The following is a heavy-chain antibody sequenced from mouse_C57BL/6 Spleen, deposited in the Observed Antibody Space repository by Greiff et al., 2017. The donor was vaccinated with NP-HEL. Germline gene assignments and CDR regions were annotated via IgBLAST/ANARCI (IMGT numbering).Heavy chain of an antibody. D-gene: IGHD2-1*01. CDR1: GYTFTSYW. J-gene: IGHJ3*01. Sequence: QVQLQQPGAELVKPGASVKMSCKASGYTFTSYWLTWVKQRPGQGLEWIGDIYPGSGSNNYNEKFKSKATLTVDTSSSTAYMQLSSLTSEDSAVYYCAKSTMVRQAWFAYWGQGTLVTVSA. CDR3: AKSTMVRQAWFAY. V-gene: IGHV1-55*01. CDR2: IYPGSGSN.